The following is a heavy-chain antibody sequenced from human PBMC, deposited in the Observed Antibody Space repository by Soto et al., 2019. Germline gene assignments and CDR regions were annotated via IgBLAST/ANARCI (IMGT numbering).Heavy chain of an antibody. V-gene: IGHV1-8*01. J-gene: IGHJ5*02. CDR2: MNPNSGNT. CDR3: ARDRYSSGNWFDP. D-gene: IGHD6-19*01. CDR1: GYTFTSYD. Sequence: ASVKVSCKASGYTFTSYDINWVRQATGRGLEWMGWMNPNSGNTGYAQKFQGRVTMTMNTSISTAYMELSSLRSEDTAVYYCARDRYSSGNWFDPWRQGTQVTVSS.